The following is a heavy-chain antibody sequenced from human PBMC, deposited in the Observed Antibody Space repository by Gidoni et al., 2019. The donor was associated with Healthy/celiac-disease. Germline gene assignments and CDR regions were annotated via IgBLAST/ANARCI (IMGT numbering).Heavy chain of an antibody. D-gene: IGHD3-9*01. CDR3: ARGPYYDILTGYYRPYYYYYYMDV. CDR2: MNPNSGNT. V-gene: IGHV1-8*01. J-gene: IGHJ6*03. Sequence: QVQLVQSGAEVKKPGASVKVSCKASGYTFTSYDINWVRQATGQGLEWMGWMNPNSGNTGYAQKFQGRVTMTRNTSISTAYMELSSLRSEDTAVYYCARGPYYDILTGYYRPYYYYYYMDVWGKGTTITVSS. CDR1: GYTFTSYD.